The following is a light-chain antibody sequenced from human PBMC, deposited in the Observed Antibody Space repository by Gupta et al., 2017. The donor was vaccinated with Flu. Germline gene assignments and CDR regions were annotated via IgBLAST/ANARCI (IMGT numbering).Light chain of an antibody. J-gene: IGKJ5*01. CDR1: QNGLVNRNSVGY. CDR2: WAS. Sequence: LRSWAPIECNTSQNGLVNRNSVGYLAWYQQKPGQPPKLLIYWASTRETGVPDRFTGSGSGTDFTLTISSLQAEDVAVYYCQQYDSAPPTFGQGTRVEIK. CDR3: QQYDSAPPT. V-gene: IGKV4-1*01.